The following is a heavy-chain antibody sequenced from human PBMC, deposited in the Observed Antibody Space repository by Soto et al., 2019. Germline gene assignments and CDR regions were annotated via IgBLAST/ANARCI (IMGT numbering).Heavy chain of an antibody. CDR1: GGSISSGGYY. Sequence: PSETLSLTCTVSGGSISSGGYYWSWIRQHPGKGLEWIGYIYYSGSTYYNPSLKSRVTISVDTSKNQFSLKLSSVTAADTAVYYCARVAITFGGVIVNQMDYWGQGTLVTVSS. CDR3: ARVAITFGGVIVNQMDY. D-gene: IGHD3-16*02. J-gene: IGHJ4*02. CDR2: IYYSGST. V-gene: IGHV4-31*03.